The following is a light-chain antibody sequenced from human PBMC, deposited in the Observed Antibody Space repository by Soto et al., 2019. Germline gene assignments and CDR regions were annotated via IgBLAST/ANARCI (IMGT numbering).Light chain of an antibody. CDR1: SSDVGGYNY. Sequence: QSVLTQPASVSGSPGQSITISCTGTSSDVGGYNYVSWYQQHPGKAPKLMIYEGSKRPSGVSNRFSGSKSRNTASLTISGLQAEDEADYYCCSYAGSSTWVFGGGTKLTVL. J-gene: IGLJ3*02. CDR2: EGS. CDR3: CSYAGSSTWV. V-gene: IGLV2-23*01.